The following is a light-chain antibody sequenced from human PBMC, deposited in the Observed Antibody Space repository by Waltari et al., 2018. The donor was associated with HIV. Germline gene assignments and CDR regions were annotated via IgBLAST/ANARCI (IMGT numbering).Light chain of an antibody. CDR1: SSNIGAGYD. J-gene: IGLJ2*01. Sequence: QSVLTQPPSVSGAPGQRVTISCTGSSSNIGAGYDVHWYQQLPGTAPQLLIYANSNRPAGVPDRFSGSKSGPSASRAITGLQAEDEAHYYCQSFDSSLTTSGVIFGGGTKLTVL. V-gene: IGLV1-40*01. CDR3: QSFDSSLTTSGVI. CDR2: ANS.